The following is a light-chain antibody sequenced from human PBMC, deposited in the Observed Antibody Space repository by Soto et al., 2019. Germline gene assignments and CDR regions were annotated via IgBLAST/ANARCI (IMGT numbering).Light chain of an antibody. V-gene: IGLV2-14*03. CDR3: SSFASTDTPMV. J-gene: IGLJ2*01. CDR1: SSDVGGYNH. CDR2: DVS. Sequence: QSALTQPASVSGSPGQSIIISCTGTSSDVGGYNHVSWYQQHPGEAPKLMIYDVSSRPSGVSNRFSGSKAADTASLTISGLQAEDEADYYCSSFASTDTPMVFGGGTKLTVL.